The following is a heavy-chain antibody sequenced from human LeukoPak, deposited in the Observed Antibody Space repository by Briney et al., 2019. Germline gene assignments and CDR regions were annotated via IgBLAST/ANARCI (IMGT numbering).Heavy chain of an antibody. V-gene: IGHV3-21*01. CDR2: ISSSSSYI. Sequence: PGGSLRLSCAASGFTFSSYEMNWVRQAPGKGLEWVSSISSSSSYIYYADSVKGRFTISRDNAKNSLYLQMNSLRAEDTAVYYCARESTSPKWELLPGGDYWGQGTLVAVSS. CDR1: GFTFSSYE. CDR3: ARESTSPKWELLPGGDY. J-gene: IGHJ4*02. D-gene: IGHD1-26*01.